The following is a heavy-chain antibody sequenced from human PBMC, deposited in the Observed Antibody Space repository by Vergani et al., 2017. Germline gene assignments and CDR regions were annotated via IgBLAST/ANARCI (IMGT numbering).Heavy chain of an antibody. CDR3: AKGYGDYADAFDI. CDR1: GFTVSSNY. J-gene: IGHJ3*02. V-gene: IGHV3-66*02. D-gene: IGHD4-17*01. CDR2: IYSGGST. Sequence: EVQLLESGGGLVQPGGSLRLSCAASGFTVSSNYMSWVRQAPGKGLEWVSVIYSGGSTYYADSVKGRFTISRDNSKNTLYLQMNSLRAEDTAVYYCAKGYGDYADAFDIWGQGTMVTVSS.